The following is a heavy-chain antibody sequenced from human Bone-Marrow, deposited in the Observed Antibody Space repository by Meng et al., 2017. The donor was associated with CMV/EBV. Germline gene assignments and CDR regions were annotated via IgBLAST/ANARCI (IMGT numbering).Heavy chain of an antibody. CDR3: ARERNDVWRGYSQRYFDY. CDR2: IYYSGST. CDR1: GGSISSYY. D-gene: IGHD3-3*01. J-gene: IGHJ4*02. Sequence: SETLSLTCTVPGGSISSYYWSWIRQPPGKGLEWIGYIYYSGSTNYSPSLKSRVTISIDTSKNQFSLKLSSVTAADTAVYYCARERNDVWRGYSQRYFDYWGQGTLVTVSS. V-gene: IGHV4-59*01.